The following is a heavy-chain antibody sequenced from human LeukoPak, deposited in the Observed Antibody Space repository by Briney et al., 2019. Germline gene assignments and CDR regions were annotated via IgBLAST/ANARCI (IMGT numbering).Heavy chain of an antibody. CDR1: GYTLTSYY. Sequence: ASVKVSCKASGYTLTSYYMHWVRQAPGQGLEWMGIINPSGGSTSYAQKFQGRVTMTRDTSTGTVYMELSSLRSEDTAVYYCAREYYYDSSGIYFDYWGQGTLVTVSS. CDR3: AREYYYDSSGIYFDY. CDR2: INPSGGST. V-gene: IGHV1-46*01. D-gene: IGHD3-22*01. J-gene: IGHJ4*02.